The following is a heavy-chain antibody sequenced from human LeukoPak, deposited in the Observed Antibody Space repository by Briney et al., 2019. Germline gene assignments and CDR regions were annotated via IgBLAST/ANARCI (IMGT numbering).Heavy chain of an antibody. CDR2: MNPISGYT. J-gene: IGHJ3*02. CDR1: GYTFTSYD. CDR3: ARGNRLYTSSWSSLAFDI. Sequence: ASVKVSYKASGYTFTSYDINWVRQATGQGLEWMGWMNPISGYTGNAQKFQGRVTMTRDTSISTAYMELSSLTSEDTAVYYCARGNRLYTSSWSSLAFDIWGQGTMVTVSS. V-gene: IGHV1-8*01. D-gene: IGHD6-13*01.